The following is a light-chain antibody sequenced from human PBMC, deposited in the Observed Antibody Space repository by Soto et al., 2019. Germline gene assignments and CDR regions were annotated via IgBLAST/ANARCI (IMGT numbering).Light chain of an antibody. J-gene: IGKJ1*01. V-gene: IGKV3-11*01. CDR2: DAS. CDR1: QSVRSN. Sequence: EIFMTQSPATLSLSPGEIATLSCLASQSVRSNLAWYQQKPAQVPSLLIYDASNRATGVPARFSGSGSGTHFTLTISSLEPEDFAVYYCLQRDKYPWTFGQGTKVDI. CDR3: LQRDKYPWT.